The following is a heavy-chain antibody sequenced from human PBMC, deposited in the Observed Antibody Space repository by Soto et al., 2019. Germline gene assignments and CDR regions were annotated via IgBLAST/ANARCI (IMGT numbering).Heavy chain of an antibody. V-gene: IGHV3-23*01. J-gene: IGHJ4*02. Sequence: LRLSCAASGFTFSSFAMSWVRQAPGKGLDWVSGISFSGGGTYYADSVEGRFTISRDNSKNTLYLQMNYLRAEDTAVYYCATAAVAGTVPPLSIEYWGQGALVTVSS. CDR1: GFTFSSFA. D-gene: IGHD6-19*01. CDR2: ISFSGGGT. CDR3: ATAAVAGTVPPLSIEY.